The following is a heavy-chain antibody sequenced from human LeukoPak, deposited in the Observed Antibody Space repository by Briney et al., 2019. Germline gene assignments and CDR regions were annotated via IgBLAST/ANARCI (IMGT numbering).Heavy chain of an antibody. J-gene: IGHJ4*02. CDR1: GCTFSSYG. CDR2: ISGRGGST. CDR3: AKIREMATIRRIGEAGFDY. Sequence: GGTLRLSCAASGCTFSSYGMSWVRQAPGKGLEWGSAISGRGGSTYYADSVKGRFTISRDNSKNTLYLQMNSLRAEDTAVYYCAKIREMATIRRIGEAGFDYWGQGTLVTVSS. D-gene: IGHD5-24*01. V-gene: IGHV3-23*01.